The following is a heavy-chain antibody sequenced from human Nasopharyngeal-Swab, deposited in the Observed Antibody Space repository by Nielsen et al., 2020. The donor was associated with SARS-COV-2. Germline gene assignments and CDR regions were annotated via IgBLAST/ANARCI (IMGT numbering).Heavy chain of an antibody. V-gene: IGHV1-69*13. D-gene: IGHD6-13*01. CDR1: GGTFSSYA. J-gene: IGHJ4*02. Sequence: SVKVSCKASGGTFSSYAISWVRQAPGQGLEWMGGIIPILGTANYAQKFQGRVTITADESTSTAYMELRSLRSDDTAVYHCARAGAAADNPGYWGQGTLVTVSS. CDR3: ARAGAAADNPGY. CDR2: IIPILGTA.